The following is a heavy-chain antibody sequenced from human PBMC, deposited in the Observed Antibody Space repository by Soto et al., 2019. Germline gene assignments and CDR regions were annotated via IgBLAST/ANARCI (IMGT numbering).Heavy chain of an antibody. Sequence: EVQLVESGGGLVQPGGSLRLSCAASGFTFSDHFMDWVRQAPGKGLEWVGRIRNKAYSYTTEYAASVKGRFTISRDDSMTSLYLQMNSLNTEDTAVYYCARWGGWYFELWGRGTLVTVSS. V-gene: IGHV3-72*01. J-gene: IGHJ2*01. D-gene: IGHD3-10*01. CDR1: GFTFSDHF. CDR2: IRNKAYSYTT. CDR3: ARWGGWYFEL.